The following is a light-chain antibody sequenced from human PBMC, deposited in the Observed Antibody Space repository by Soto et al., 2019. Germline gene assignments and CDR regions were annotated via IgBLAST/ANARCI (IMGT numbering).Light chain of an antibody. Sequence: DIVMTQSPLSLHVTPGEPASISCRSSQSLIHSNGYNYLHWSLQKPVQSPQLLIYLGSNRASGVPDRVSGSGSGTDFTLKISRVEAEDVGVYYCMQTLRTLYTFAQGTKREIQ. J-gene: IGKJ2*01. CDR2: LGS. CDR3: MQTLRTLYT. V-gene: IGKV2-28*01. CDR1: QSLIHSNGYNY.